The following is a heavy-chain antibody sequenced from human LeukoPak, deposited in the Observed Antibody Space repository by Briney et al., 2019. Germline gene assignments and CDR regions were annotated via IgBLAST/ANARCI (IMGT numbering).Heavy chain of an antibody. CDR1: GYTFTSYD. J-gene: IGHJ3*02. V-gene: IGHV1-8*01. CDR2: MSPNSGNT. CDR3: ARVEWRGAAAGGDAFDI. D-gene: IGHD6-13*01. Sequence: WASVKVSCKASGYTFTSYDINWVRQATGQGLEWMGWMSPNSGNTGYAQKFQGRVTMTRNTSISTAYMELSSLRSEDTAVYYCARVEWRGAAAGGDAFDIWGQGTMVTVSS.